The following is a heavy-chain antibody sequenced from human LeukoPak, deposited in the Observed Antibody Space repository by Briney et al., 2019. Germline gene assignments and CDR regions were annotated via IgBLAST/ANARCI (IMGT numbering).Heavy chain of an antibody. Sequence: GESLKISCKGSGYNFATFWIGWVRQMPGKGLEWMGIIYPGDSDTRLSPSFQGQVTISADKSIRTVYLQWSSLKASDTAMYYCARPTMIRGADAFDIWGQGTMVTVSS. CDR3: ARPTMIRGADAFDI. D-gene: IGHD3-10*01. CDR2: IYPGDSDT. J-gene: IGHJ3*02. CDR1: GYNFATFW. V-gene: IGHV5-51*01.